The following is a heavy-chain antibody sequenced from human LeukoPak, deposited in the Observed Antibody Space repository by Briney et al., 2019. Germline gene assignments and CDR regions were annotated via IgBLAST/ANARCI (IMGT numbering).Heavy chain of an antibody. Sequence: ASVKVSCKASGYTFTGYYMHWVRQAPGQGLEWMGWINPNSGGTNYAQKFQGRVTMTRDTSISTAYMELSRLRSDDTAVYYCARGSVRIIAAAAKRGIWFDPWGHGILVTVSS. CDR3: ARGSVRIIAAAAKRGIWFDP. CDR1: GYTFTGYY. D-gene: IGHD6-13*01. CDR2: INPNSGGT. J-gene: IGHJ5*02. V-gene: IGHV1-2*02.